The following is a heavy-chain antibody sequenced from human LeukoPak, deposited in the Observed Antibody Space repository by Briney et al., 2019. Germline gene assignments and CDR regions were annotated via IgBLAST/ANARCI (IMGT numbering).Heavy chain of an antibody. CDR3: ARHTTGYNSPRDSFNI. CDR2: ISPSGAST. D-gene: IGHD1-1*01. CDR1: GYTFTNYY. V-gene: IGHV1-46*01. J-gene: IGHJ3*02. Sequence: PLASVKVSCKASGYTFTNYYMHWVRQAPGQGLEWMGMISPSGASTSYAQKFQGRVTMTRDVSTSTVYMELSSLRSEDTAVYYCARHTTGYNSPRDSFNIRGQGTMVTVSS.